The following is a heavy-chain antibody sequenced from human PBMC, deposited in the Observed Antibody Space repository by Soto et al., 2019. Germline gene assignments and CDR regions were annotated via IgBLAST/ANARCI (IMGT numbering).Heavy chain of an antibody. Sequence: SVKVSCKASGGTFSSYTISWVRQAPGQGLEWMGRIIPILGIANYAEKFQGRVTITADKSTSTAYMELSSLRPEDTAVYYCARDSTYYDFWSGYSAFGFDPWGQGTLVTVSS. CDR3: ARDSTYYDFWSGYSAFGFDP. CDR2: IIPILGIA. CDR1: GGTFSSYT. V-gene: IGHV1-69*04. D-gene: IGHD3-3*01. J-gene: IGHJ5*02.